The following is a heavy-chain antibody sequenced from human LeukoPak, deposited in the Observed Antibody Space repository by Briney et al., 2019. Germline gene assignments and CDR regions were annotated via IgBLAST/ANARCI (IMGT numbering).Heavy chain of an antibody. CDR1: GYTLTELS. J-gene: IGHJ4*02. CDR3: ATGDYDSSGYPMRPFDY. V-gene: IGHV1-24*01. Sequence: EASVKVSCKVSGYTLTELSMHWVRQAPGKGLEWMGGFDPEDGETIYAQKFQGRVTMTEDTSTDTAYMELSSLRSEDTAVYYCATGDYDSSGYPMRPFDYWGQGTLVTVSS. CDR2: FDPEDGET. D-gene: IGHD3-22*01.